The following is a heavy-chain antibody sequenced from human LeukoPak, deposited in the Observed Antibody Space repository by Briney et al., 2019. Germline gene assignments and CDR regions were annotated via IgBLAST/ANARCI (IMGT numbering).Heavy chain of an antibody. CDR1: GGFNTHYY. CDR3: ARDSGVVPAAMAWFDP. CDR2: IYHSGST. J-gene: IGHJ5*02. V-gene: IGHV4-59*01. D-gene: IGHD2-2*01. Sequence: NTSETLSLTCSVSGGFNTHYYWTWIRQPPGKELEWIGYIYHSGSTKYNPSLKSRVTISVDTSKNHFSLKLSSVTAADTAVYYCARDSGVVPAAMAWFDPWGQGTLVTVSS.